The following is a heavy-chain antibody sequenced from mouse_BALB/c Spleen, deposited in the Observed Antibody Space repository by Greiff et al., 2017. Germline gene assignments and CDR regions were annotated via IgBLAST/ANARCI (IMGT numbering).Heavy chain of an antibody. J-gene: IGHJ3*01. D-gene: IGHD3-2*01. V-gene: IGHV3-2*02. CDR2: ISYSGST. Sequence: DVKLQESGPGLVKPSQSLSLTCTVTGYSITSDYAWNWIRQFPGNKLGWMGYISYSGSTSYNPSLKSRISITRDTSKNQFFLQLNSVTTEDTATYYCARKDSSGWFAYWGQGTLVTVSA. CDR3: ARKDSSGWFAY. CDR1: GYSITSDYA.